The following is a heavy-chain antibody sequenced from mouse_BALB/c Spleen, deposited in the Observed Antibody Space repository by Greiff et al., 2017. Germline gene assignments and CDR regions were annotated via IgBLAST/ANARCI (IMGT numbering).Heavy chain of an antibody. CDR2: IYPGDGDT. D-gene: IGHD1-1*01. CDR3: ARRGSSFYFDY. V-gene: IGHV1-82*01. CDR1: GYAFSSSW. Sequence: LKESGPELVKPGASVKISCKASGYAFSSSWMNWVKQRPGQGLEWIGRIYPGDGDTNYNGKFKGKATLTADKSSSTAYMQLSSLTSVDSAVYFCARRGSSFYFDYWGQGTTLTVSS. J-gene: IGHJ2*01.